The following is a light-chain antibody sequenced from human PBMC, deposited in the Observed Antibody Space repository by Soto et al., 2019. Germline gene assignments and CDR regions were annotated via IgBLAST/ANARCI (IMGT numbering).Light chain of an antibody. CDR2: AAS. J-gene: IGKJ1*01. V-gene: IGKV1-27*01. Sequence: DIQMTQSPSSLSSSVGDRATLTCRASQGISKYLVWYQQKPGKVPTLLIYAASTLPSGVPSRFSGSGSGTDFTLTISSLQPEDVAIYYCQQYDSAPRTFGQGTKVEIK. CDR3: QQYDSAPRT. CDR1: QGISKY.